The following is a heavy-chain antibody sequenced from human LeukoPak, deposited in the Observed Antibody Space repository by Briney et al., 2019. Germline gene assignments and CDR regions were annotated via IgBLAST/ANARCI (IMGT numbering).Heavy chain of an antibody. CDR1: GGSISSGGYY. D-gene: IGHD4-17*01. CDR2: IYYSGST. V-gene: IGHV4-31*03. J-gene: IGHJ4*02. Sequence: SETLSLTCTVSGGSISSGGYYWSWIRQHPGKGLEWIGYIYYSGSTYYNPSLKSRVTISVDTSKNQFSLKLSSVTAADTAVYYCAREGGDYDRAFDYWGQGTLVTVSS. CDR3: AREGGDYDRAFDY.